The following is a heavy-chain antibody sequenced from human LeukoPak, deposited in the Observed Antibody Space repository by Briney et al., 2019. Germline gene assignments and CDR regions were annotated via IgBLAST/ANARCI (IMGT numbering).Heavy chain of an antibody. CDR2: TSSDLNVK. Sequence: GGSLRLSCAASGFTFSSYGMHWVRQAPGKGLEWVAVTSSDLNVKLYADSVKGRFTISRDNSRSTLYLQMNSLRPEDTAIHYCAREGYYGSGSPPSLYFDYWGQGTLVTVSS. CDR3: AREGYYGSGSPPSLYFDY. V-gene: IGHV3-30*03. J-gene: IGHJ4*02. D-gene: IGHD3-10*01. CDR1: GFTFSSYG.